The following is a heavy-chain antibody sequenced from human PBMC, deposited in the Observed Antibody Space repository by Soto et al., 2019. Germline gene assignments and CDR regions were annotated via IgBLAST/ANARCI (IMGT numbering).Heavy chain of an antibody. V-gene: IGHV1-69*13. Sequence: GASVKVSCKASGGTFSSYAISWVRQAPGQGLEWMGGIIPIFGTANYAQKFQGRVTITADESTSTAYMELSSLRSEDTAVYYCARRGGCSSTSCHHWYFDLWGRGTLVTVSS. J-gene: IGHJ2*01. CDR2: IIPIFGTA. D-gene: IGHD2-2*01. CDR1: GGTFSSYA. CDR3: ARRGGCSSTSCHHWYFDL.